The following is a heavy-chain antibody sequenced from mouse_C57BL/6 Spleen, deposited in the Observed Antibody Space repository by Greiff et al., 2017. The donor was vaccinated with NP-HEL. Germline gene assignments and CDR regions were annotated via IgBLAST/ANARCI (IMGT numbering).Heavy chain of an antibody. CDR3: ARVYYGYDYYFDY. CDR1: GYTFTSYW. Sequence: VQLQQPGAELVKPGASVKLSCKASGYTFTSYWMHWVKQRPGQGLEWIGMIHPNSGSTNYNEKFKSKATLTVDKSSSTAYMQLSSLTSEDSAVYYCARVYYGYDYYFDYWGQGTTLTVSS. V-gene: IGHV1-64*01. J-gene: IGHJ2*01. D-gene: IGHD2-2*01. CDR2: IHPNSGST.